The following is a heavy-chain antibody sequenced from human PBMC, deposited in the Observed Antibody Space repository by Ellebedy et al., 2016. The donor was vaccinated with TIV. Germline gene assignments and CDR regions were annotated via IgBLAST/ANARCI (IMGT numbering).Heavy chain of an antibody. V-gene: IGHV3-72*01. CDR2: IRNKANRYTT. CDR3: ARDGEAVADDSGGYYYYGMDV. CDR1: GFTFSDHY. Sequence: GESLKISXAASGFTFSDHYMDWVRQAPGKGLEWVGRIRNKANRYTTEHAASVKGRFTISRDDSKRSLSLQMKSLKTEDTAVYYCARDGEAVADDSGGYYYYGMDVWGQGTTVTVSS. J-gene: IGHJ6*02. D-gene: IGHD6-19*01.